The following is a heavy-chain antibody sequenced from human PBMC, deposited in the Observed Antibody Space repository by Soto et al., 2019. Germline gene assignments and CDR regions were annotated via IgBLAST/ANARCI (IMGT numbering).Heavy chain of an antibody. CDR1: GFTFSNYA. CDR2: ISYDGTKE. V-gene: IGHV3-30-3*01. Sequence: QVQLVESGGGVVQPGRSLRLSCAASGFTFSNYAMHWVRQAPGKGLEWVAVISYDGTKEFYADVVKGRFTISRDNSRNTLYLEMNSLRPEDRAVYHCARDSSGCYLPLVWGQGALVTASS. J-gene: IGHJ4*02. CDR3: ARDSSGCYLPLV. D-gene: IGHD6-19*01.